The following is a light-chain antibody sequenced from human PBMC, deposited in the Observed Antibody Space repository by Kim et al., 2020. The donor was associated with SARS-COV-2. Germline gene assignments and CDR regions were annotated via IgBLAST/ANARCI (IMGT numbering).Light chain of an antibody. CDR1: QIISTY. J-gene: IGKJ5*01. CDR2: GAS. CDR3: QQSYGAPGT. V-gene: IGKV1-39*01. Sequence: DIQMTQSPSSLSASVGERVTITCRASQIISTYLNWYQQKPGKAPKLLIYGASTLQSGVPSRFSGSGSGTDFTLTISSLQSEDVATYFCQQSYGAPGTFGQGTRLEIK.